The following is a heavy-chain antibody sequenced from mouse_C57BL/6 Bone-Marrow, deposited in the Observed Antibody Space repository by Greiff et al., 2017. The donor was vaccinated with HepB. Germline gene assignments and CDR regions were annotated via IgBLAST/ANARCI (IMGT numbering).Heavy chain of an antibody. V-gene: IGHV2-9-1*01. CDR3: ARNRGSNYDYFDY. Sequence: VKVVESGPGLVAPSQSLSITCTVSGFSLTSYAISWVRQPPGKGLEWLGVIWTGGGTNYNSALKSRLSISKDNSKSQVFLKMNSLQTDDTARYYCARNRGSNYDYFDYWGQGTTLTVSS. J-gene: IGHJ2*01. CDR1: GFSLTSYA. D-gene: IGHD2-5*01. CDR2: IWTGGGT.